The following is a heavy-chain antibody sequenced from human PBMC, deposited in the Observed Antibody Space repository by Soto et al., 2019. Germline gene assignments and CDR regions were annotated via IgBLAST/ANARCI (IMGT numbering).Heavy chain of an antibody. V-gene: IGHV3-23*01. CDR3: SGRVVVVAATYSYYYVMDV. CDR1: GFTFSSYA. J-gene: IGHJ6*02. CDR2: ISGSGGST. D-gene: IGHD2-15*01. Sequence: GGSLRLSCAASGFTFSSYAMSWVRQAPGKGLEWVSAISGSGGSTYYADSVKGRFTISRDNSKNTLYLQMNSLRAEDTAVYYCSGRVVVVAATYSYYYVMDVWGQGSTVTVSS.